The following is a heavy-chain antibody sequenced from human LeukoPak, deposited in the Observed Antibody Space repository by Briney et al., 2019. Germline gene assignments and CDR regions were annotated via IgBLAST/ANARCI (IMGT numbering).Heavy chain of an antibody. CDR3: ARELPRIGGQTDASDI. J-gene: IGHJ3*02. CDR2: ISSSGSTM. Sequence: PGGSLRLSCAASGFTFSSYWMHWVRQAPGKGLVWVSYISSSGSTMYYADSVKGRFTVSRDNAKSSLDLQMNSLRAEDTAVYYCARELPRIGGQTDASDIWGQGTMVTVS. V-gene: IGHV3-48*04. CDR1: GFTFSSYW. D-gene: IGHD3-16*01.